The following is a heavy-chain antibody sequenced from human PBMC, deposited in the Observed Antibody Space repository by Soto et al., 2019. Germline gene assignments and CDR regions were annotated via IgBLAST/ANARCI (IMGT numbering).Heavy chain of an antibody. Sequence: SETLSLTCAVNGGSLSGYYWSWIRQSPGKGLEWIGEINHRGSSDYNPSLKSRVTISIDASKNHVTLELTSVTAADTAVYYCARSDNRNSLYGADVWGQGTAVTVSS. CDR3: ARSDNRNSLYGADV. D-gene: IGHD1-7*01. V-gene: IGHV4-34*01. J-gene: IGHJ6*02. CDR1: GGSLSGYY. CDR2: INHRGSS.